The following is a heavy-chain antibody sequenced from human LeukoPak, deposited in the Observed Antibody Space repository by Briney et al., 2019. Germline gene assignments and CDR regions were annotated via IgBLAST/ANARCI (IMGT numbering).Heavy chain of an antibody. Sequence: PGGSLRLSCAASGFTFSSYEMNWVRQAPGKGLEWVSYISSSGSTIYYADSVKGRFTISRDNAKNSLYLQMNSLRAEYTAVYYCVRVGFSSGYYYSFLYYFDYWGQGTLVTVSS. CDR1: GFTFSSYE. V-gene: IGHV3-48*03. CDR2: ISSSGSTI. J-gene: IGHJ4*02. CDR3: VRVGFSSGYYYSFLYYFDY. D-gene: IGHD3-22*01.